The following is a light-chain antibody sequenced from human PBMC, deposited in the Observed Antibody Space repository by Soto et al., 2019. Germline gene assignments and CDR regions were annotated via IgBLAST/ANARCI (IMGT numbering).Light chain of an antibody. CDR3: QQCGVSPWT. V-gene: IGKV3-20*01. J-gene: IGKJ1*01. CDR2: DTS. Sequence: FVLTQSPVTLSLSPGEGATLSCRASQSVGSTSLAWYQQKPGQAPRLLIYDTSSRATGIPARFSGSGSGTDFTLTIRRLEPEDFAVYYCQQCGVSPWTFGQGTKVEI. CDR1: QSVGSTS.